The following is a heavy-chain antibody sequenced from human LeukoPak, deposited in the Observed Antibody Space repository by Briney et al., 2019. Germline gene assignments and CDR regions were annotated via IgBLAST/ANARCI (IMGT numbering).Heavy chain of an antibody. CDR2: ISYDGSNK. V-gene: IGHV3-30*18. CDR1: GFTFSSYG. Sequence: PGGSLRLSCAASGFTFSSYGIHWVRRAPGKGLEWVAVISYDGSNKYYADSVKGRFTISRDNSKNTLYLQMNSLRAEDTAVYYCAKDSSSRFYYYYGMDVWGQGTTVAVSS. CDR3: AKDSSSRFYYYYGMDV. D-gene: IGHD6-6*01. J-gene: IGHJ6*02.